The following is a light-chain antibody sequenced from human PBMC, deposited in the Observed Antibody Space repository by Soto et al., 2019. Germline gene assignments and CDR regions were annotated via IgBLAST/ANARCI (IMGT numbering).Light chain of an antibody. V-gene: IGLV2-14*03. CDR2: DVT. CDR3: TSYTRSSTYV. J-gene: IGLJ1*01. CDR1: SSDVGAYNY. Sequence: QAVVTQPASVSGSPGQSITLSCTGTSSDVGAYNYVSWYQHHPGKAPKLIIYDVTNRPSGISNRFSGSKSGNTASLTISGLQAEDEAYYYCTSYTRSSTYVFGTGTKVTVL.